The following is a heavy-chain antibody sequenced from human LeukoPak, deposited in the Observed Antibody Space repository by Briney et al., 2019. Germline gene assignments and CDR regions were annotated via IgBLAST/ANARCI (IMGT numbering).Heavy chain of an antibody. CDR2: SGSAGST. Sequence: GGSLRLSCAASGFTFSRYAMSWVRQAPGKGLEWVSTSGSAGSTYYADSVKGRFTFSRDNSKNTLYLQMNSLKAEDTAVYYCAKISRRYCSSTSCYAVGGFGDCWGQGTLVTVSS. CDR1: GFTFSRYA. CDR3: AKISRRYCSSTSCYAVGGFGDC. D-gene: IGHD2-2*01. V-gene: IGHV3-23*01. J-gene: IGHJ4*02.